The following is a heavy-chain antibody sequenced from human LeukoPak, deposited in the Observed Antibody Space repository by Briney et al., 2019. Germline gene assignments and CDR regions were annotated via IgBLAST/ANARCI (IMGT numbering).Heavy chain of an antibody. V-gene: IGHV3-23*01. Sequence: GRSLTLSCAASGFTFSSYAMSWVRQASGKGLEWVSAISGSGGSTYYADSVKGRFTISRDNSKNTLYLQMNSLRAEDTAVYYCAKGVYSGTYSDCWGQGTLVTVSS. CDR2: ISGSGGST. D-gene: IGHD1-26*01. J-gene: IGHJ4*02. CDR3: AKGVYSGTYSDC. CDR1: GFTFSSYA.